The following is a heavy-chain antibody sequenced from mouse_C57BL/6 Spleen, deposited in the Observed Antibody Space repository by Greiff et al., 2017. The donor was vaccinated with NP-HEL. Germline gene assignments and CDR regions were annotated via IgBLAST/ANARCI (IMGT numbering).Heavy chain of an antibody. CDR3: ARTLTTVVYYYAMDY. J-gene: IGHJ4*01. V-gene: IGHV1-64*01. Sequence: QVQLQQPGAELVKPGASVKLSCKASGYTFTSYWMHWVKQRPGQGLEWIGMIHPNSGSTNYNEKFKSKATLTVDKSSSTAYMQLSSLTSEDSAVYYCARTLTTVVYYYAMDYWGQGTSVTVSS. D-gene: IGHD1-1*01. CDR1: GYTFTSYW. CDR2: IHPNSGST.